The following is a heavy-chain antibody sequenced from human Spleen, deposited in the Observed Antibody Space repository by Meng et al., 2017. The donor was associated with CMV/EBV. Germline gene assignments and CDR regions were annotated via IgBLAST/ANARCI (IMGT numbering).Heavy chain of an antibody. J-gene: IGHJ3*01. CDR2: ISYDGNTK. V-gene: IGHV3-30*04. CDR3: ARSTQASRDAFDV. CDR1: GFAVSSFA. D-gene: IGHD2/OR15-2a*01. Sequence: VASGFAVSSFAVHWGRQAPGKGLEWVAVISYDGNTKHYADSVKGRFTMFRDNSKNPLFLQMDSLTVEDIGVYYCARSTQASRDAFDVWGQGTMVTVSS.